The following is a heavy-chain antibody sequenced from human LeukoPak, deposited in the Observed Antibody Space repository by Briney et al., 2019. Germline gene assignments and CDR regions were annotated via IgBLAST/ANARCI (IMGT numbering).Heavy chain of an antibody. D-gene: IGHD2-2*01. Sequence: GGSLRLSCAASGFIFSSHGMNWVRQAPGKGLEWVSTISGSADSTYYADSVKGRFTISRDNSKNTLYLQMNSLRVEDTAVYYCAKTSDYWGQGTLVTVSS. J-gene: IGHJ4*02. CDR2: ISGSADST. CDR3: AKTSDY. CDR1: GFIFSSHG. V-gene: IGHV3-23*01.